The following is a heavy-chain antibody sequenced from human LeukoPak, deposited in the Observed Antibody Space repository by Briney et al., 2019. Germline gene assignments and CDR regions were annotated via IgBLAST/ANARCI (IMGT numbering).Heavy chain of an antibody. Sequence: TGGSLRLSCEASGFTFSSYWMSWVRHVPGKGLEWVANIKQRGSETYYADSVKGRFIISRDNAKRSLFIQMNSLTGDDTAVYHCARGSNITSRPVYFHDYWGQGALVTVSS. CDR3: ARGSNITSRPVYFHDY. V-gene: IGHV3-7*01. CDR1: GFTFSSYW. J-gene: IGHJ4*02. D-gene: IGHD6-6*01. CDR2: IKQRGSET.